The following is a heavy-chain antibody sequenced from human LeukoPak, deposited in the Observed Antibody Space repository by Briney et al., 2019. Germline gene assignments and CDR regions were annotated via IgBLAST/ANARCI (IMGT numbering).Heavy chain of an antibody. J-gene: IGHJ5*02. Sequence: SETLSLTCTVSGGSISSGGYYWSWIRQHPGKGLEWIGYIYYSGSTYYNPSLKSRVTISVDTSKNQFSLKLSSVTAADTAVYYCARHGAVAGTAFFDPWGQGTLVTVSS. CDR1: GGSISSGGYY. CDR3: ARHGAVAGTAFFDP. D-gene: IGHD6-19*01. V-gene: IGHV4-31*03. CDR2: IYYSGST.